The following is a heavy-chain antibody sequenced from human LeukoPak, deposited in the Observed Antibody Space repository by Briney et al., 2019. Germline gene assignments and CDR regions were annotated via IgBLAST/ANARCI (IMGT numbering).Heavy chain of an antibody. V-gene: IGHV3-30*02. D-gene: IGHD5-12*01. CDR1: GFTFSSYG. CDR3: AKDRGDIVATIDY. CDR2: IRYDGSNK. J-gene: IGHJ4*02. Sequence: GGPLRLSCAASGFTFSSYGMHWVRQAPGKGLEWVAFIRYDGSNKYYADSVKGRFTISRDNSKNTLYLQMNSLRAEDTAVYYCAKDRGDIVATIDYWGQGTLVTVSS.